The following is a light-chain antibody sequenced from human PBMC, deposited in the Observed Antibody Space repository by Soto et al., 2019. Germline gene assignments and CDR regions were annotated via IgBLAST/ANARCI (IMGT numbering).Light chain of an antibody. CDR3: QQYNYWPPWT. J-gene: IGKJ1*01. CDR1: QSVRSN. CDR2: DAS. Sequence: EIVLTQSPGTLSLSPGERATLSCRASQSVRSNLAWYQQKPGQAPRLLMYDASTRATGIPARFSGSGSGTEFTLTISSLQSEDFAVYYCQQYNYWPPWTFGQGTKVDIK. V-gene: IGKV3-15*01.